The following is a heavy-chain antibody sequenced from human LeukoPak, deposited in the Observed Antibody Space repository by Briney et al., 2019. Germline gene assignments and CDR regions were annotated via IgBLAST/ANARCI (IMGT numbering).Heavy chain of an antibody. V-gene: IGHV3-21*01. CDR3: ARDHDDILTGTKGAFDI. D-gene: IGHD3-9*01. J-gene: IGHJ3*02. CDR1: GFTFRSYS. CDR2: ISSSSSYI. Sequence: GGSLRLSCAASGFTFRSYSMNWVRQAPGKGLEWVSSISSSSSYIYYADSVKGRFTISRDNAKNSLYLQMNSLRAEDAAVYYCARDHDDILTGTKGAFDIWGQGTMVTVSS.